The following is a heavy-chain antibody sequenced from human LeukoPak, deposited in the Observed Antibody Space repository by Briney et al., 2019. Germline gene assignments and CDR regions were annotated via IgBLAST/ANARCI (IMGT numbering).Heavy chain of an antibody. D-gene: IGHD1-26*01. V-gene: IGHV3-21*01. CDR1: GFTFSSYS. CDR3: ARDRSPGGGATHFDY. Sequence: GGSLRLSCAASGFTFSSYSMNWVRQAPGKGLEWVSSISSSSSYIYYADSVKGRFTISRDNAKNSLYLQMNSLRAEDTAVYYCARDRSPGGGATHFDYWGQGTLVTVSS. J-gene: IGHJ4*02. CDR2: ISSSSSYI.